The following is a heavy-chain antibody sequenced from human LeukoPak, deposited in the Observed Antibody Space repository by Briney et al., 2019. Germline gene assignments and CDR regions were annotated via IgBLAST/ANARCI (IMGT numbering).Heavy chain of an antibody. V-gene: IGHV4-30-4*01. Sequence: SQTLSLTCTVSGGSISSGDYYWSWIRQPPGKGLEWIGYIYYSGSTYYNPSLKSRVTISVDTSKNQFSLKLSSVTAADTAVYYCARDCGGDCFIDYWGQGTLVTVSS. D-gene: IGHD2-21*02. CDR3: ARDCGGDCFIDY. CDR1: GGSISSGDYY. CDR2: IYYSGST. J-gene: IGHJ4*02.